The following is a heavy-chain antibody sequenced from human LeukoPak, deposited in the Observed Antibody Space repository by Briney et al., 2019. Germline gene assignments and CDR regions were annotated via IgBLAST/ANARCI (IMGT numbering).Heavy chain of an antibody. V-gene: IGHV1-18*01. CDR3: ARGDWFDP. D-gene: IGHD2-21*01. Sequence: GASVKVSCKASGYTFTSYDINWVRQAPGQGLEWMGWVSGYNGNTNYAQKFEGRVAMTTDTSSSTAYMELRSLRSDDTAIYYCARGDWFDPWGQGTLVTVPS. J-gene: IGHJ5*02. CDR1: GYTFTSYD. CDR2: VSGYNGNT.